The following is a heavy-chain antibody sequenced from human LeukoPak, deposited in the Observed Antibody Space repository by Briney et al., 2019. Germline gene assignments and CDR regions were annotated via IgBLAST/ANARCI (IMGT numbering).Heavy chain of an antibody. J-gene: IGHJ4*02. Sequence: SETLSLTCTVYGGSFRGYYWSWIRQPPGKGLEWIGEINHSGSSNYNPSLKSRVTISLDTSKNQFSLNLSSVTAADTAVYYCAREGYCSGTSCYNFNYWGQGTLVTVSS. D-gene: IGHD2-2*02. CDR1: GGSFRGYY. CDR2: INHSGSS. CDR3: AREGYCSGTSCYNFNY. V-gene: IGHV4-34*01.